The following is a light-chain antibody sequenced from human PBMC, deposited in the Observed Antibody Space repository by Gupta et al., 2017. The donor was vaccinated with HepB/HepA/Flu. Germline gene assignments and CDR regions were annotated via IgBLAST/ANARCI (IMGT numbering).Light chain of an antibody. J-gene: IGLJ1*01. Sequence: QSALTQPPSASGSPGQSVTISCTGTSSDVGGYNYVSWYQRHPGKAPNVIIYEISKRPAGVADRFSGSRSGNTASLTISGRQEEEEAEYYCSSYAGTNMFVFGTGTTVTVL. CDR3: SSYAGTNMFV. CDR2: EIS. V-gene: IGLV2-8*01. CDR1: SSDVGGYNY.